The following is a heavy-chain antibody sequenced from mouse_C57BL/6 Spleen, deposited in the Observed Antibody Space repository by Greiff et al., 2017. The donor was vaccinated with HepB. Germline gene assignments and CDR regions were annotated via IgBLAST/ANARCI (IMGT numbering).Heavy chain of an antibody. J-gene: IGHJ4*01. Sequence: EVMLVGSGGGLVKPGGSLKLSCAASGFTFRDYGMHWVLQAPEKGLEWVAYISSGSSTIYYADTVKGRFTISRDNAKNTLFLQMTSLRSEDTAMYYCARAYYYGSSYAMDYWGQGTSVTVSS. CDR3: ARAYYYGSSYAMDY. CDR1: GFTFRDYG. V-gene: IGHV5-17*01. CDR2: ISSGSSTI. D-gene: IGHD1-1*01.